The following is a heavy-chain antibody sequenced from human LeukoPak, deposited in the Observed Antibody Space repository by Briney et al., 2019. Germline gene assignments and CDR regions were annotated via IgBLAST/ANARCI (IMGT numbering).Heavy chain of an antibody. D-gene: IGHD1-26*01. CDR3: AKSGGSYFSTLDS. Sequence: PGRSLRLSCAASGFTFSSYDMHWVRQAPGKGLEWVAVISYDGSNQYYADSVKGRLTISRDNSKNTLYLQMNSLRAEDTAVYYCAKSGGSYFSTLDSWGQGTLVTVSS. CDR2: ISYDGSNQ. J-gene: IGHJ4*02. V-gene: IGHV3-30*18. CDR1: GFTFSSYD.